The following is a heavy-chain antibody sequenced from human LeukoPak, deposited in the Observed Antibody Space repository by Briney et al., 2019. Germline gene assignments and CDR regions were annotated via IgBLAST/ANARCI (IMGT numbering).Heavy chain of an antibody. V-gene: IGHV3-7*01. CDR3: ARGGYYDSRGYLAAY. CDR2: INQDGSAN. Sequence: GGPLRLSCTASGFTFSSSWMTWVRQAPGRGLEWVANINQDGSANYYVDSVKGRFTISRDNARNSLYLQMDSLRAEDTAVYYCARGGYYDSRGYLAAYWGQGTLVTVSS. J-gene: IGHJ4*02. CDR1: GFTFSSSW. D-gene: IGHD3-22*01.